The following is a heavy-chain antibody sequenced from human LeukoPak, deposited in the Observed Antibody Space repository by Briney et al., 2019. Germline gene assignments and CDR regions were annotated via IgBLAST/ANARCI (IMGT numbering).Heavy chain of an antibody. CDR2: IIPIFGTA. D-gene: IGHD2-2*01. CDR3: ARVELVPAAPLDY. Sequence: GASVKVSCKASGYTFTSYGISWVRQAPGQGLEWMGGIIPIFGTANYAQKFQGRVTITADKSTSTAYMELSSLRSEDTAVYYCARVELVPAAPLDYWGQGTLVTVSS. CDR1: GYTFTSYG. J-gene: IGHJ4*02. V-gene: IGHV1-69*06.